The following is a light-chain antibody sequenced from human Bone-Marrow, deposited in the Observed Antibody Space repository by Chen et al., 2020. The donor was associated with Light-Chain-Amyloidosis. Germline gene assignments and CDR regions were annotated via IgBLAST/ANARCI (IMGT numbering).Light chain of an antibody. J-gene: IGLJ1*01. CDR3: SSYTITNTLV. CDR2: EVP. V-gene: IGLV2-14*01. CDR1: SSDVGGDNH. Sequence: QSALTQPASVSVSPGQSVTISCTGTSSDVGGDNHVLWYQQHPDKAPKLMIYEVPHRPSRVPDHFSCARSDNTASLTIAGLQTEDEADYFCSSYTITNTLVFGSGTRVTVL.